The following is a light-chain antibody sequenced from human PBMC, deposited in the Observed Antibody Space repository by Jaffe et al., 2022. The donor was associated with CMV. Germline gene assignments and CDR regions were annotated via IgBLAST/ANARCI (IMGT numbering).Light chain of an antibody. CDR3: QQTYRTVPFT. CDR1: QDIGLH. Sequence: DIQMTQSPSSLSASVGDRITIACRASQDIGLHLHWYQHRPGEAPKLLIYDTSSLQKGVPPRFAGSGTGTDFTLTISSLRPEDFATYYCQQTYRTVPFTFGPGTKLDI. J-gene: IGKJ3*01. CDR2: DTS. V-gene: IGKV1-39*01.